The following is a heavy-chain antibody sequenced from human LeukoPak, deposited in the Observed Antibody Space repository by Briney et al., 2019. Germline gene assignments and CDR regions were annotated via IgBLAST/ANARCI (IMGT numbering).Heavy chain of an antibody. CDR3: ARTYYYDSSGYYFPGAFDI. J-gene: IGHJ3*02. V-gene: IGHV4-28*01. CDR1: GYSISSSNW. CDR2: IYYSGST. D-gene: IGHD3-22*01. Sequence: PSETLSLTCAVSGYSISSSNWWGWIRQPPGKGLEWIGHIYYSGSTYYNPSLKSRVTMSVDTSKNQFSLKLSSVTAVDTAVYYCARTYYYDSSGYYFPGAFDIWGQGTMVTVSS.